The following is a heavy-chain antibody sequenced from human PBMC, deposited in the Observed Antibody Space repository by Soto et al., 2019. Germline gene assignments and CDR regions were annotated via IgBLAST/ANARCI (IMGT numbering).Heavy chain of an antibody. Sequence: EVQVLDSGGGLVQPGGSLRLSCAASGFTFNNYAMNWVRQAPGKGLEWVATISGTGGSTNYADSVKGRFTISRDKSKNTLYLQMNSLRVEETAVYYCAKDRLAGNFDYWGQAAQVTVSS. CDR3: AKDRLAGNFDY. V-gene: IGHV3-23*01. CDR1: GFTFNNYA. CDR2: ISGTGGST. J-gene: IGHJ4*02.